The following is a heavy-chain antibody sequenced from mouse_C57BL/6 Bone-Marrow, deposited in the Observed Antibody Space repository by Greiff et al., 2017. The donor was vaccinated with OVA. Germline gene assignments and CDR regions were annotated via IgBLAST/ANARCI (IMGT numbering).Heavy chain of an antibody. CDR3: ASATAQATWFAY. J-gene: IGHJ3*01. CDR1: GFTFSSYA. CDR2: LLSFFRSP. V-gene: IGHV5-4*03. Sequence: EVKLVESGGGLVKPGGSLKLSCAASGFTFSSYAMSWVRQTPEKRLACFSPLLSFFRSPSSPDNVKGRFTISRDNAKNNLYLQMSHLNSEDTAMYSCASATAQATWFAYCGPGTLVTVSA. D-gene: IGHD3-2*02.